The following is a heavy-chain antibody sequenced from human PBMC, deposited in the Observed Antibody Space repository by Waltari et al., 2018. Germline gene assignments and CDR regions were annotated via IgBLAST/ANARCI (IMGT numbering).Heavy chain of an antibody. CDR3: AKGRQVVTDDAFDI. D-gene: IGHD3-22*01. CDR1: GGTFSSYA. J-gene: IGHJ3*02. Sequence: QVQLVQSGAEVKKPGSSVKVSCKASGGTFSSYAISWGRQAPGQGLEWMGGIIPIFGTANYAQKFQGRVTITADKSTSTAYMELSSLRSEDTAVYYCAKGRQVVTDDAFDIWGQGTMVTVSS. CDR2: IIPIFGTA. V-gene: IGHV1-69*14.